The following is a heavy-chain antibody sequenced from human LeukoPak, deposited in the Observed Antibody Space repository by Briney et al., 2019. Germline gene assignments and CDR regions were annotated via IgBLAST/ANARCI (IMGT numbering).Heavy chain of an antibody. V-gene: IGHV3-15*01. J-gene: IGHJ6*04. CDR2: VRSKSDAGTM. CDR1: GFTFSNAW. D-gene: IGHD3-16*01. CDR3: GGRRV. Sequence: GGSLRLSCAASGFTFSNAWIHWVRQAPGKGLEWVGRVRSKSDAGTMDYAAHVEGRFTISRDDSKNMVYLDMNRLKTEDTAVYYCGGRRVWGNGTVVTVSS.